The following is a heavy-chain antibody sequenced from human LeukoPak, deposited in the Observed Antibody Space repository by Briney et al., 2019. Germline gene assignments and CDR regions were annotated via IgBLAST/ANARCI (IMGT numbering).Heavy chain of an antibody. CDR3: ARVGYDSSGYHLTFDY. D-gene: IGHD3-22*01. CDR1: GGSISSYY. J-gene: IGHJ4*02. Sequence: SETLSLTCTVSGGSISSYYWSWLRQPPGKGLEWIGYIYYSGSTNYNPSLKSRVTISVDTSKNQFSLKLSSVTAADTAVYYCARVGYDSSGYHLTFDYWGQGTLVTVSS. CDR2: IYYSGST. V-gene: IGHV4-59*01.